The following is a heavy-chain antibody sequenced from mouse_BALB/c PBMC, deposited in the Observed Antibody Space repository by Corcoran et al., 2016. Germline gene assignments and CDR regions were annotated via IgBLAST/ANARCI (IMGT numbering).Heavy chain of an antibody. D-gene: IGHD2-14*01. CDR3: AREKVRRSFDV. CDR2: INPYNGAT. CDR1: GYSFTGYY. V-gene: IGHV1-26*01. Sequence: EVQLQQSGPELVKPGASVKISCKASGYSFTGYYMHWVKQSHVKSLEWIGRINPYNGATSYNQNFKDKASLTVDKSSSTAYMELHSLTSEDSAGEYCAREKVRRSFDVGGAGTTVTVAS. J-gene: IGHJ1*01.